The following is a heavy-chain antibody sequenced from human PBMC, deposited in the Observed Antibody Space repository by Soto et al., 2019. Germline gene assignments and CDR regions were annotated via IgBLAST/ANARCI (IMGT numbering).Heavy chain of an antibody. CDR1: GYTFTSYG. CDR2: NSAYNGNT. D-gene: IGHD3-22*01. Sequence: QVQLVQSGAAVKKPGASVKVSCKASGYTFTSYGISWVRQAPGPGLEWMGWNSAYNGNTNYAQKLQGRVPMTTDTSTSTAYMELRSLRSDDTAVYYCAREYYYVSSALIPPWGQGTLVTVSS. V-gene: IGHV1-18*04. J-gene: IGHJ4*02. CDR3: AREYYYVSSALIPP.